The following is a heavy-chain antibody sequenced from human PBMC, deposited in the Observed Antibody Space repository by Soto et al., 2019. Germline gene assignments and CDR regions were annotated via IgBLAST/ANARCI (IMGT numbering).Heavy chain of an antibody. D-gene: IGHD7-27*01. J-gene: IGHJ4*02. V-gene: IGHV4-34*01. CDR1: GGSFSGYY. CDR3: ARGWGRIFDC. Sequence: QVQLQQWGAGLLKPSETLSLTCAVYGGSFSGYYWNWIRQPPGKGLEWIGEINHSGRTNYNPSLKSRVTISVDTSKNQFSLKLSSVTAADTAVYYCARGWGRIFDCVGQGTLVYVSS. CDR2: INHSGRT.